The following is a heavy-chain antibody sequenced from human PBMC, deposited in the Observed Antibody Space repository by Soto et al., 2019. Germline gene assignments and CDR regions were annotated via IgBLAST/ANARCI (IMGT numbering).Heavy chain of an antibody. CDR1: GFTFSSYA. D-gene: IGHD4-17*01. CDR3: ARDQDYGDLGY. CDR2: ISGSGGST. V-gene: IGHV3-23*01. Sequence: EVQLLESGGGLVQPGGSLRLSCAASGFTFSSYAMSWVRQAPGKGLEWVSAISGSGGSTYYADSVKGRFTISRDNSKNPLYLQMNSLRAEDTAVYYCARDQDYGDLGYWVQGTLVTVSS. J-gene: IGHJ4*02.